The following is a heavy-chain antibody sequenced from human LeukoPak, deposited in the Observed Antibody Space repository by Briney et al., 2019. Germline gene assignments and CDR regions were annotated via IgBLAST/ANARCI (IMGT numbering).Heavy chain of an antibody. D-gene: IGHD3-10*01. V-gene: IGHV3-30*04. J-gene: IGHJ4*02. CDR1: GFTFSSNA. Sequence: GGSLRPSCAASGFTFSSNALHWVRQAPGRGLEWVAVISYDGSNKYYADSVKGRFTISRDNSMNTLYLQMNSLRAEDTAVYYCARDLGDFYYISLDFDYWGQGTLVTVSS. CDR2: ISYDGSNK. CDR3: ARDLGDFYYISLDFDY.